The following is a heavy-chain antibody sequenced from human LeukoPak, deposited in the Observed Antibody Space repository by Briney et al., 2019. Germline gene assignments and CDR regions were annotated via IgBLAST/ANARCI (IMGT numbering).Heavy chain of an antibody. D-gene: IGHD2-2*01. CDR1: SFTFISYS. Sequence: PGGALILFCAASSFTFISYSMNCFRQAPAKELEWGSPISSSSSYIYYADSVKGRFTIPRDNAKNSLYLQMNSLRAEDTAVYYCARMWGQLLTNAFDIWGQGTMVTVSS. J-gene: IGHJ3*02. V-gene: IGHV3-21*01. CDR2: ISSSSSYI. CDR3: ARMWGQLLTNAFDI.